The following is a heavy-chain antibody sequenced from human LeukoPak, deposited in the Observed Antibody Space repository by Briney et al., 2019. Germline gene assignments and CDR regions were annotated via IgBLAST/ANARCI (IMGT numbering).Heavy chain of an antibody. CDR2: INHSGST. CDR1: GGSFSGYC. J-gene: IGHJ5*02. V-gene: IGHV4-34*01. Sequence: SETLSLTCAVYGGSFSGYCWSWIRQPPGKGLEWIGEINHSGSTNYNPSLKSRVTISVDTSKNQFSLKLSSVTAADTAVYYCARTGPYTMVRGVINWFDPWGQGTLVTVSS. CDR3: ARTGPYTMVRGVINWFDP. D-gene: IGHD3-10*01.